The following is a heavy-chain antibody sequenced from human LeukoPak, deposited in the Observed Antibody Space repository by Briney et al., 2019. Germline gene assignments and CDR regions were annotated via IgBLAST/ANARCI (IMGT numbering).Heavy chain of an antibody. D-gene: IGHD3-9*01. Sequence: ASETLSLTCTVSGGSISSYYWSWIRQPPGKGLEWIGYIYYSGSTNYNPSLNSRVTISVDASKNQFSLRLSSVTAADTAVYYCARHGYDILTGSIWGQGTKVTVSS. CDR2: IYYSGST. J-gene: IGHJ3*02. CDR1: GGSISSYY. V-gene: IGHV4-59*08. CDR3: ARHGYDILTGSI.